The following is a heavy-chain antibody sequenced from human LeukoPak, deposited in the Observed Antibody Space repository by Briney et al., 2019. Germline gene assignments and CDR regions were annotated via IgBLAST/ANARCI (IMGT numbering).Heavy chain of an antibody. CDR2: ISPYNGYT. Sequence: GASVKVSCKASGYTFTGYYMHWVRQAPGQGLEWMGWISPYNGYTSYAQNFQGRVTMTTDASTSTAYMELRTLRSDDTAVYYCVREVTMVRGVITFYHYNGMDVWGQGTAVTVSS. D-gene: IGHD3-10*01. J-gene: IGHJ6*02. CDR1: GYTFTGYY. CDR3: VREVTMVRGVITFYHYNGMDV. V-gene: IGHV1-18*04.